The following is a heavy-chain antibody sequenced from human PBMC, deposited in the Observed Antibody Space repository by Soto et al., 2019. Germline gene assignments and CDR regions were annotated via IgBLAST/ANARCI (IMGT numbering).Heavy chain of an antibody. Sequence: GESLKISCKGSGYSFTIYWNGWVSQMAGKGQGCMGITYPGDSDTRYSPSFQGQVTISADKSISTAYLQWSSLKASDTAMYYCARHGPRVYYDNSDYYYYGMDVWGQGTTVTVSS. J-gene: IGHJ6*02. D-gene: IGHD3-22*01. V-gene: IGHV5-51*01. CDR1: GYSFTIYW. CDR3: ARHGPRVYYDNSDYYYYGMDV. CDR2: TYPGDSDT.